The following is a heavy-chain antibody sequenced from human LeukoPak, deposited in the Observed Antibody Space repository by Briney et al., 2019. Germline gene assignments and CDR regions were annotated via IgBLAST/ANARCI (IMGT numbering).Heavy chain of an antibody. J-gene: IGHJ2*01. CDR3: ARQIGCSTTSCYNGYYFDL. V-gene: IGHV4-59*08. CDR1: GAYINTYY. D-gene: IGHD2-2*02. Sequence: PSETLSLTCTISGAYINTYYWSWIRQPPGKGLEWIGYIYYRGSSNYNPSLKSRVTMSTDTSKNQFSLKLYSVTAADTAIYYCARQIGCSTTSCYNGYYFDLWGRGTLVTVSS. CDR2: IYYRGSS.